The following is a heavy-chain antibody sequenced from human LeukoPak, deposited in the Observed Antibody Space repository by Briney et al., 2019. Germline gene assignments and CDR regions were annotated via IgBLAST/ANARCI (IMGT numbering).Heavy chain of an antibody. CDR2: IIPIFGTA. D-gene: IGHD3-22*01. CDR3: ARDHGYYDSSGYHPRYYFDY. J-gene: IGHJ4*02. V-gene: IGHV1-69*13. Sequence: SVKVSCKASGGTFSSYAISWVRQAPGQGLEWMGGIIPIFGTANYAQKFQGRVTITADESTSTAYMELSSLRSEDTAVYYCARDHGYYDSSGYHPRYYFDYWGQGTLVTVSS. CDR1: GGTFSSYA.